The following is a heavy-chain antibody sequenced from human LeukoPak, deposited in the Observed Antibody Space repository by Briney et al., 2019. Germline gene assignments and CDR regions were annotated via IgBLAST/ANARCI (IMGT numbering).Heavy chain of an antibody. CDR1: GFTFDDYA. D-gene: IGHD2-8*01. J-gene: IGHJ3*02. Sequence: GGSLRLSCAASGFTFDDYAMHWVRQAPGKGLEWVANIKQDGSGKYYVDSVKGRFTISRDNTKNSLYLQMNSLRAEDTAVYYCARRRRLGYCTNGVCSQDAFDIWGQGTMVIVSS. CDR2: IKQDGSGK. V-gene: IGHV3-7*01. CDR3: ARRRRLGYCTNGVCSQDAFDI.